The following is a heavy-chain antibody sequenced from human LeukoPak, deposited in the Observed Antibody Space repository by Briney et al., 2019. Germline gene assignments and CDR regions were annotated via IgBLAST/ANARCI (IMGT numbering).Heavy chain of an antibody. J-gene: IGHJ4*02. CDR1: GFTFSDYA. Sequence: HPGGSLRLSCAASGFTFSDYAMSWVRQAPGQGLEWASSISDDGSGTYYADSVKGRFTISRDNSKNTLFLQIDSLRAEDSAVYYCATDRERDPSVYYLVGGQGTLITVSS. D-gene: IGHD3-22*01. CDR2: ISDDGSGT. V-gene: IGHV3-23*01. CDR3: ATDRERDPSVYYLV.